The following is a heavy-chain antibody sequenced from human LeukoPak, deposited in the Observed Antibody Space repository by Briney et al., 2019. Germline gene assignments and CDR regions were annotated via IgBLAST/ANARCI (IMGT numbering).Heavy chain of an antibody. D-gene: IGHD5-24*01. CDR3: ATCRDGYNCDLVY. J-gene: IGHJ4*02. Sequence: ASVKVSCKVSGYTLTELSMHWVRQAPGKGVEWMGGFDPEGGKTIFTEEFQGRVTMTKDTSTDTAYMELSSLRSEDTAIYYCATCRDGYNCDLVYWGQGTLVTVSS. CDR1: GYTLTELS. V-gene: IGHV1-24*01. CDR2: FDPEGGKT.